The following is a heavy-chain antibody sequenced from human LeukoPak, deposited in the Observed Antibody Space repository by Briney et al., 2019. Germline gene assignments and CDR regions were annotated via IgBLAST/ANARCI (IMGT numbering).Heavy chain of an antibody. CDR2: ISYDGSNK. D-gene: IGHD5-12*01. Sequence: GGSLRLSCAASGFTFSSYSMNWVHQAPGKGLEWVAVISYDGSNKYYADSVKGRFTISRDNSKNTLYLQMNSLRAEDTAVYYCAKDGGYSGYEDYYYYGMDVWGQGTTVTVSS. V-gene: IGHV3-30*18. CDR3: AKDGGYSGYEDYYYYGMDV. J-gene: IGHJ6*02. CDR1: GFTFSSYS.